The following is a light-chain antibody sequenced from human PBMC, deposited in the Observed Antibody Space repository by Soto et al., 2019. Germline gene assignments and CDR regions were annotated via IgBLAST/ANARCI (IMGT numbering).Light chain of an antibody. CDR2: KAS. CDR3: QHYDTYTWT. J-gene: IGKJ1*01. Sequence: DIKMTQSPSTLSASVGDRVTITCRASQTITDWLAWYQQKPGKAPRLLIYKASTLESGVPSRFSGSGSGTEFTLTISSLQPDDFATYYCQHYDTYTWTFGQGTKVEIK. CDR1: QTITDW. V-gene: IGKV1-5*03.